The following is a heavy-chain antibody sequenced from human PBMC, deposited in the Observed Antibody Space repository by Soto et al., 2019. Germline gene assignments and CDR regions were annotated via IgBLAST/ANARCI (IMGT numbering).Heavy chain of an antibody. CDR1: GYTFTGYY. CDR2: INPNSGGT. D-gene: IGHD2-15*01. V-gene: IGHV1-2*02. Sequence: PGASVKVSCKASGYTFTGYYMHWVRQAPGQGLEWMGWINPNSGGTNYAQKFQGRVTMTRDTSISTAYMELSRLRSDDTAVYYCARANGWSNYYYYGMDVWGQGTTVTVSS. J-gene: IGHJ6*02. CDR3: ARANGWSNYYYYGMDV.